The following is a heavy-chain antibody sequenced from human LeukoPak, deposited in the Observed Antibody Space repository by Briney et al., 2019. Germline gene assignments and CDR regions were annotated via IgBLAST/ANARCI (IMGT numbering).Heavy chain of an antibody. CDR1: GGSISSYY. D-gene: IGHD3-10*01. CDR3: ARVVVRGVIPAFDY. J-gene: IGHJ4*02. CDR2: INYSGST. V-gene: IGHV4-59*01. Sequence: SETLSLTCTVSGGSISSYYWSWIRQPPGKGLEWIGYINYSGSTNYNPSLKSRVTISVDTSKNQFSLKLSSVTAADTAVYYCARVVVRGVIPAFDYWGQGTLVTVSS.